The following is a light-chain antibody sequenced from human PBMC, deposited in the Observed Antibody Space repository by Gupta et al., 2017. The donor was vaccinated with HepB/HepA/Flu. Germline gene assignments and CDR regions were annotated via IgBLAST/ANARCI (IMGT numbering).Light chain of an antibody. Sequence: GAAPKLLISGNNNRPAGVPDRVSASRSGTTASLAITELRDEDEADYYCQSFDGSLSAYVFGTGTKVTVL. V-gene: IGLV1-40*01. CDR2: GNN. CDR3: QSFDGSLSAYV. J-gene: IGLJ1*01.